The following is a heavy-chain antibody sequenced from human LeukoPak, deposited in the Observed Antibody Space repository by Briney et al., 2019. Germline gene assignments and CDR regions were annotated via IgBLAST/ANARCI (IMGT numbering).Heavy chain of an antibody. CDR2: ISGSGGST. J-gene: IGHJ1*01. CDR1: GFTFSSYA. D-gene: IGHD6-13*01. CDR3: AKLALGYSSSWYAEYFQH. Sequence: GGSLRLSCAASGFTFSSYAMSWVRQAPGKGLEWVSAISGSGGSTYYADSVEGRFTISRDNSKSTLYLQMNGLRAEDTAVYYCAKLALGYSSSWYAEYFQHWGQGTLVTVSS. V-gene: IGHV3-23*01.